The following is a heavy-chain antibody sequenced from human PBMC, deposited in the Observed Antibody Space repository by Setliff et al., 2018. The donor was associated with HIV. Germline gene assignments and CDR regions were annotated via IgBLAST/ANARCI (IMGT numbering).Heavy chain of an antibody. CDR2: VIPLLSTT. CDR1: GGTLSNYG. J-gene: IGHJ5*02. CDR3: ARGEQRLVQMGYYLDT. Sequence: SVKVSCKVSGGTLSNYGITWVRQAPGQGLEWMGEVIPLLSTTNYGQKFQGRVSITADESTKTVYMELSSLTSEDTAVYYCARGEQRLVQMGYYLDTWGQGTLVTVSS. V-gene: IGHV1-69*13. D-gene: IGHD6-13*01.